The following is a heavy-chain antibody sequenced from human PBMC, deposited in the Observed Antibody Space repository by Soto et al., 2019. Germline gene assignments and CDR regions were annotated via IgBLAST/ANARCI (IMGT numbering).Heavy chain of an antibody. Sequence: EVQLLESGGGWVQPGGSLRLSCAASGFTFSSYEMSWVRQAPGKGLEWVSAISGSGGSAYYADSVKGRFTISRDNSKNTLYVQMNSLRSEDTAIYYCAKEDDLWTNGHFNIWGQGTLVTVSS. D-gene: IGHD3-3*01. J-gene: IGHJ3*02. CDR1: GFTFSSYE. CDR2: ISGSGGSA. V-gene: IGHV3-23*01. CDR3: AKEDDLWTNGHFNI.